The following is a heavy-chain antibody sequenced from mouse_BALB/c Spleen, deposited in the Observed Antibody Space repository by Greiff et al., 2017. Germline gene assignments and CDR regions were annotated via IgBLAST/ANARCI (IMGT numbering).Heavy chain of an antibody. CDR2: INPGSGGT. Sequence: VKLQESGAELVRPGTSVKVSCKASGYAFTNYLIEWVKQRPGQGLEWIGVINPGSGGTNYNEKFKGKATLTVDTSSSTAYMQLSSLTSEDTAVYFCPITYYGNYDAMDYWGQGTSVTVSS. CDR1: GYAFTNYL. CDR3: PITYYGNYDAMDY. D-gene: IGHD2-10*01. J-gene: IGHJ4*01. V-gene: IGHV1-54*01.